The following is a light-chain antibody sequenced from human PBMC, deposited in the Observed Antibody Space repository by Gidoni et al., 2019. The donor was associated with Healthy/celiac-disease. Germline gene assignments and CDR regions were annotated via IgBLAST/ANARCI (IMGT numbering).Light chain of an antibody. Sequence: DIQMTQSPSSLSASVGDRVTITCRASQSISSYLNWYQQKPGKAPSRFSGSGSGTDFTLTISSLQTEDFATYYCQQSYSTPLFTFGPGTKVDIK. CDR3: QQSYSTPLFT. CDR1: QSISSY. V-gene: IGKV1-39*01. J-gene: IGKJ3*01.